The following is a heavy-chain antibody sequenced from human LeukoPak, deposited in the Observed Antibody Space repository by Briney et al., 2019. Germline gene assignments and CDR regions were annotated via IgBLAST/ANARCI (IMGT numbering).Heavy chain of an antibody. J-gene: IGHJ4*02. D-gene: IGHD3-10*01. CDR1: GFIYSSYS. CDR2: ISISTSYI. CDR3: VRERYHGSGAPKFDY. V-gene: IGHV3-21*01. Sequence: GGSLRLSCAASGFIYSSYSMNWVRQAPGKGLEWVASISISTSYIYYADSVRGRFTISRDNAKNSLYLQMNSLRVDETAVYYCVRERYHGSGAPKFDYWGQGTLVTVSS.